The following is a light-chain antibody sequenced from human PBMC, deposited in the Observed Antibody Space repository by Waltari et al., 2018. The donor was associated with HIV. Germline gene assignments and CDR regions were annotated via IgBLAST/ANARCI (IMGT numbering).Light chain of an antibody. V-gene: IGKV4-1*01. J-gene: IGKJ2*01. CDR1: RSLLENSNDENF. CDR3: QQYYSAPYT. Sequence: ITQSSGSMAVIQGKRTTINCKYKRSLLENSNDENFLAWYQQKPGQPPKFLVYWASTRESGVPDRFSGSGSGTDFTLTINSLQAEDVAIYYCQQYYSAPYTFGQGTKLEIK. CDR2: WAS.